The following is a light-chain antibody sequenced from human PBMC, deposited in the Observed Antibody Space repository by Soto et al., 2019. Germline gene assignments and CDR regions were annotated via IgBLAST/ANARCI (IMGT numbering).Light chain of an antibody. CDR2: GAS. J-gene: IGKJ1*01. CDR1: QSVPRTY. CDR3: QQYGSSYWT. V-gene: IGKV3-20*01. Sequence: IGWTQSAGSLSLYPKKRATLSCRASQSVPRTYLAWYQQKPGQTPSLLIYGASTRATGIPDRFSGSGSGTDFTLTISSLEPEDFGVYYCQQYGSSYWTFGQGTKVDIK.